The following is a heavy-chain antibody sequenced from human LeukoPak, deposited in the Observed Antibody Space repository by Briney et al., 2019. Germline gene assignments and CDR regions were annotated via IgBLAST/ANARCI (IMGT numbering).Heavy chain of an antibody. J-gene: IGHJ4*02. V-gene: IGHV4-30-2*01. CDR2: IYHGGST. D-gene: IGHD2-2*01. CDR1: GGSINSGGYY. Sequence: SETLSLTCTVSGGSINSGGYYWSWIRQPPGKGLEWIGYIYHGGSTYYNPSLKSRVSISVDTSKNQFSLKLNSVTAADTAVYYCARAPGAAIDWGQGTLVTVSS. CDR3: ARAPGAAID.